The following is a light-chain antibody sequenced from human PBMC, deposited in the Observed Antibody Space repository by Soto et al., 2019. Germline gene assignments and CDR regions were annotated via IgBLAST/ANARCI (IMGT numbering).Light chain of an antibody. CDR2: EVS. Sequence: QSVLTQPASVSGSPGQSITISCTGTSSDVGGYKYVSWYQQHPGKAPKLMIYEVSNRPSGVSNRFSGSKSGNTASLTISGLQAEDEADYYCSSYTSSSPPYVFGTGTKLTVL. J-gene: IGLJ1*01. CDR3: SSYTSSSPPYV. V-gene: IGLV2-14*01. CDR1: SSDVGGYKY.